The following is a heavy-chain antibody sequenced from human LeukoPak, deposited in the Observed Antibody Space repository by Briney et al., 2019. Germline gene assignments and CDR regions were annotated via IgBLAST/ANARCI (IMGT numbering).Heavy chain of an antibody. V-gene: IGHV3-23*01. J-gene: IGHJ4*02. CDR1: GFTFSSYG. CDR3: AKDPSFYCTGGSCHSKYYFDD. Sequence: GGFLRLSCAASGFTFSSYGMSWVRQAPGKGLEWVSAISGSGDSTYHADSVKGRFTISRDNSKNTLYLQMNSLRAEDTALYYCAKDPSFYCTGGSCHSKYYFDDWGQGTLVTVSS. D-gene: IGHD2-15*01. CDR2: ISGSGDST.